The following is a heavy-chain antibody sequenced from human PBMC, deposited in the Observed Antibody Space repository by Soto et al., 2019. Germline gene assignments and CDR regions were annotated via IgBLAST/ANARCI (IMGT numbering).Heavy chain of an antibody. CDR3: ARDGVAAAGPFDY. J-gene: IGHJ4*02. CDR1: TFSSYA. V-gene: IGHV3-30-3*01. D-gene: IGHD6-13*01. CDR2: ISYDGSNK. Sequence: TFSSYAMHCVRQAPGKGLEWVAVISYDGSNKYYADSVKGRFTISRDNSKNTLYLQMNSLRAEDTAVYYCARDGVAAAGPFDYWGQGTLVTVSS.